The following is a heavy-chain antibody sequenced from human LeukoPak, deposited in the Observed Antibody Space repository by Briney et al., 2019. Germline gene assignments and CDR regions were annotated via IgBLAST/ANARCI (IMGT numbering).Heavy chain of an antibody. CDR1: GGSFSGYY. Sequence: SETLSLTCAVYGGSFSGYYWSWIRQPAGKGLEWIGHIHSSGSTNYNPSLKSRVAMSVDTSKNQFSLKLTSVTAADTAVYYCARDGVVAAQNEGTLDYWGQGTLVTVSS. J-gene: IGHJ4*02. D-gene: IGHD6-13*01. V-gene: IGHV4-4*07. CDR2: IHSSGST. CDR3: ARDGVVAAQNEGTLDY.